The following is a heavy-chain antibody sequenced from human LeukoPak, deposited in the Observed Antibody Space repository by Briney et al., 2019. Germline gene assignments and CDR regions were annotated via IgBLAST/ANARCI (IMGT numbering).Heavy chain of an antibody. CDR2: TYYRSKWYN. CDR1: GDSVSSKSAT. J-gene: IGHJ6*03. D-gene: IGHD5-18*01. CDR3: GGGYSYGHYFYYMDV. V-gene: IGHV6-1*01. Sequence: SQTLSLTCAISGDSVSSKSATWNWIRQSPSRGLEWLGRTYYRSKWYNDYAVSVESRITINPDTSKNQFSLQLNSVTPEDTAVYYCGGGYSYGHYFYYMDVWGKGTTVTVSS.